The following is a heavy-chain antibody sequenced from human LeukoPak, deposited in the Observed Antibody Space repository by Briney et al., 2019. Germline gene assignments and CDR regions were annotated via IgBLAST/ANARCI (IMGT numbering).Heavy chain of an antibody. CDR2: IYHSGST. CDR1: GYSISSGYY. CDR3: ARVGTATVTTGYYYYYGMDV. V-gene: IGHV4-38-2*02. Sequence: PSETLSLTCTVSGYSISSGYYWGWIRQPPGKGLEWIGSIYHSGSTYYNPSLKSRVTISVDTSKNQFSLKLSSVTGADTAVYYCARVGTATVTTGYYYYYGMDVWGQGTTVTVSS. J-gene: IGHJ6*02. D-gene: IGHD4-17*01.